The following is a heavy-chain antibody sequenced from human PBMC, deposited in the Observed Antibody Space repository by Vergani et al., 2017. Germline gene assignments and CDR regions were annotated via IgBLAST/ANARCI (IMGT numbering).Heavy chain of an antibody. D-gene: IGHD3-22*01. CDR3: ARSSGYYSYYFDF. CDR1: GGTFSSNS. V-gene: IGHV1-69*13. Sequence: QGQLAQSGAEVKKPGSSVKVSCKASGGTFSSNSISWVRQAPGQGLEWMGRIIPIFGTTSYAQKFQGRVTILADEPTRTAYMELSSLRSEDTAVYYCARSSGYYSYYFDFWGQGTLVTVSS. J-gene: IGHJ4*02. CDR2: IIPIFGTT.